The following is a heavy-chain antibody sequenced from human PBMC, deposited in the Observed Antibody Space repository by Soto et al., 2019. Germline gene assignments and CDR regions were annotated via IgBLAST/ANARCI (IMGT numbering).Heavy chain of an antibody. V-gene: IGHV3-23*01. J-gene: IGHJ5*02. Sequence: PGGSLRLSCAASGFTFSSYAMSWVRQAPGKGLEWVSAISGSGGSTYYADSVKGRFTISRDNSKNTLYLQMNSLRAEDTAVYYCAKDPTPPWGDIPGSPFPYYNWFDPWGQGTLVTVSS. CDR3: AKDPTPPWGDIPGSPFPYYNWFDP. D-gene: IGHD2-21*02. CDR1: GFTFSSYA. CDR2: ISGSGGST.